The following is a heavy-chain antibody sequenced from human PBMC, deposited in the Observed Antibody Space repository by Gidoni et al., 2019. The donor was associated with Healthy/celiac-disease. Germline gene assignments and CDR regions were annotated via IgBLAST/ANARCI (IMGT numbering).Heavy chain of an antibody. Sequence: EVQLVESGGGLVKPGGSLSLSCAASGFTFSSYSMNWVRQAPGKGLEWVSSISSSSSYIYYADSVKGRFTISRDNAKNSLYLQMNSLRAEDTAVYYCATARELGDAFDIWGQGTMVTVSS. J-gene: IGHJ3*02. V-gene: IGHV3-21*01. CDR3: ATARELGDAFDI. D-gene: IGHD7-27*01. CDR1: GFTFSSYS. CDR2: ISSSSSYI.